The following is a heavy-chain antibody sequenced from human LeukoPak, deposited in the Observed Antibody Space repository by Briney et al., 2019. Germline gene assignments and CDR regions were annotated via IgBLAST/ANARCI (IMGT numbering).Heavy chain of an antibody. Sequence: GESLKLSCKGSGYSFTSYWISWVRQMPGKGLEWMGIIYPGDSDTRYSPSFQGQVTIPADKSISTAYLQWSSLKASDTAMYYCARLMVATGYNWYDPWGQGTLVTVSS. CDR3: ARLMVATGYNWYDP. CDR2: IYPGDSDT. J-gene: IGHJ5*02. V-gene: IGHV5-51*01. D-gene: IGHD5-12*01. CDR1: GYSFTSYW.